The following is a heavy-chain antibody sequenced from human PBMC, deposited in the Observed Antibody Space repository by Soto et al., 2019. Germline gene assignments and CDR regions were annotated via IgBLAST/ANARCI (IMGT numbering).Heavy chain of an antibody. Sequence: QVQLQESGPGLLRPSGTLSLTCAVSGGSISSNNWWSWVRQPPGKGLEWIGEIYHSGSTNYNPSPKSRVTISVDKSKNQFSLKLSSVTAADTAVYYCARVTDCSSTSCSAPAFDIWGQGTMVTVSS. D-gene: IGHD2-2*01. CDR2: IYHSGST. J-gene: IGHJ3*02. CDR1: GGSISSNNW. V-gene: IGHV4-4*02. CDR3: ARVTDCSSTSCSAPAFDI.